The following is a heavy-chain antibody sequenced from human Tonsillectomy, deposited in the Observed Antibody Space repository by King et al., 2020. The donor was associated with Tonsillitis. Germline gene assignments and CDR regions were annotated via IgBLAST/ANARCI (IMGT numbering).Heavy chain of an antibody. J-gene: IGHJ4*02. CDR2: INHSGST. D-gene: IGHD2-2*01. V-gene: IGHV4-34*01. CDR3: ARGRYLGSTSCAGY. Sequence: VQLQQWGAGLLKPSETLSLTCAVYGGSFSGYYWSWIRQHPGKGLEWIGEINHSGSTNYNPSLKSRVTISVDTSKNQFSLKLSSVTAADTAVYYCARGRYLGSTSCAGYWGQGTLVTVSS. CDR1: GGSFSGYY.